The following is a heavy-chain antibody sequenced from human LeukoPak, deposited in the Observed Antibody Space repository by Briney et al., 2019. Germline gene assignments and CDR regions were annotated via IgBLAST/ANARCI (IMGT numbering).Heavy chain of an antibody. CDR2: IYVGGST. V-gene: IGHV3-66*01. J-gene: IGHJ4*02. CDR1: GFTVSSNY. Sequence: GGSLRLSCAASGFTVSSNYMSWVRQAPGKGLEWVSVIYVGGSTYYADSVTGGFTTSRDNSKNTLYFQMNSLRAEDTAVYYCARSEISMIVSWGQGTLVTVSS. D-gene: IGHD3-22*01. CDR3: ARSEISMIVS.